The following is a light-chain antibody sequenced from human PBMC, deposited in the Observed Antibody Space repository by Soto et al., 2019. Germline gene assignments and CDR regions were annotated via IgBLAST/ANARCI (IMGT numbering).Light chain of an antibody. CDR1: STDVDGYDY. J-gene: IGLJ1*01. Sequence: QSVLTQPASVSGSPGQSITISCTGASTDVDGYDYVSWYQQHPGQAPKLMIYDVNNRPSGVSYRFSGSKSGDTASLTISGLQAEDDADYYSSSYTSSAPFYVFGTGTKVTVL. V-gene: IGLV2-14*03. CDR2: DVN. CDR3: SSYTSSAPFYV.